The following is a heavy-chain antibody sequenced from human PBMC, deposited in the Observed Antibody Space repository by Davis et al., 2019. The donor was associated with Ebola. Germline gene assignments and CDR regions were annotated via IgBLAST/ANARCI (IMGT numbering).Heavy chain of an antibody. D-gene: IGHD6-19*01. Sequence: GESLKIYCAGSGFTFRSAWMCWVRQAPGKGLEWVGRIRSKTDGGTTDYGAPVKGRFTISRDDSKNTLYLQMSSLKAEDTGVYYCTAGYSCGWSGFDSWGQGAVVTVSS. CDR1: GFTFRSAW. J-gene: IGHJ4*02. CDR2: IRSKTDGGTT. CDR3: TAGYSCGWSGFDS. V-gene: IGHV3-15*05.